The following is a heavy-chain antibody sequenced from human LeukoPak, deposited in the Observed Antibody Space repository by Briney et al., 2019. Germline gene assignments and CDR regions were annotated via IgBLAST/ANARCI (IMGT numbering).Heavy chain of an antibody. CDR1: GDSVSINSAA. Sequence: SQTLSLTCAISGDSVSINSAAWNWIRQSPSRGLEWLGSTYYRSKWYNDYAVSVKSRITINPDTSKNQFSLQLNSVTPEDTAVYYCAREGVGDYGDYTLLEGNWFDPWGQGTLVTVSS. CDR3: AREGVGDYGDYTLLEGNWFDP. D-gene: IGHD4-17*01. V-gene: IGHV6-1*01. J-gene: IGHJ5*02. CDR2: TYYRSKWYN.